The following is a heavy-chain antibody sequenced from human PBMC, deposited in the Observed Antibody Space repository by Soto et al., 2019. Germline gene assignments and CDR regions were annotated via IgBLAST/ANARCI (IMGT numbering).Heavy chain of an antibody. V-gene: IGHV4-59*01. J-gene: IGHJ6*02. D-gene: IGHD3-22*01. CDR3: ARGWAKKGYDSSGYPHGMDV. CDR1: GGSISSYY. CDR2: IYYSGST. Sequence: SETLSLTCTVSGGSISSYYWSWIRQPPGKGLEWIGYIYYSGSTNYNPSLKSRVTISVDTSKNQFSLKLSSVTAADTAVYYCARGWAKKGYDSSGYPHGMDVWGQGTTVTVSS.